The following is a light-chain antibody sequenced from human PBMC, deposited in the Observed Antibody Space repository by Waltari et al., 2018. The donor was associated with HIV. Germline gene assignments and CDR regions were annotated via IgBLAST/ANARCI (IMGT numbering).Light chain of an antibody. CDR2: EVN. Sequence: QSALTQPASVSGSPGQSITISCTGTSSDVGCYKYVSWYQQHPGKAPKLMMYEVNNRPSGISDRVAGSKSANTASLTISGLQADDEADYYCISFTTTNSPHVLFGGGTKLTV. V-gene: IGLV2-14*01. CDR1: SSDVGCYKY. CDR3: ISFTTTNSPHVL. J-gene: IGLJ2*01.